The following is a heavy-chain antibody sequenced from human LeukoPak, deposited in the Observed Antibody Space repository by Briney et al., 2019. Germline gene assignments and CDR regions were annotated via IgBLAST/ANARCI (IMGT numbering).Heavy chain of an antibody. V-gene: IGHV1-46*01. J-gene: IGHJ3*02. CDR2: INPTGGST. D-gene: IGHD6-19*01. CDR3: ARERGTLAVAGDAVDI. CDR1: GYTFTSYY. Sequence: ASVKVSCKASGYTFTSYYMHWVRQAPGQGLEWMGLINPTGGSTGYAQKFQGRVTMTRDTSINTAYMEVRRLTSDDTAVYYCARERGTLAVAGDAVDIWGQGAMVTVSS.